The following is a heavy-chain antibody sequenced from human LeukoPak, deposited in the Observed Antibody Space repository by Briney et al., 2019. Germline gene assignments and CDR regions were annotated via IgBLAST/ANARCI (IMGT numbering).Heavy chain of an antibody. J-gene: IGHJ6*02. V-gene: IGHV3-33*01. CDR3: ARVSDILTGYSGTDV. CDR2: IWYDGSNK. D-gene: IGHD3-9*01. Sequence: GGSLRLSCAASGFTFSSYGMHWVRQAPGKGLEWVAVIWYDGSNKYYADSVKGRFTISRDNSKNTLYLQMNSLRAEDTAVYYCARVSDILTGYSGTDVWGQGTTVTVSS. CDR1: GFTFSSYG.